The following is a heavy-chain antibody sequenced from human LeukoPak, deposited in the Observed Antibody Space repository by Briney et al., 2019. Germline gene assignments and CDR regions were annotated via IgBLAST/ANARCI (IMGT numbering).Heavy chain of an antibody. CDR3: ARSQDGYKGCFDY. V-gene: IGHV4-34*01. CDR1: GGSISSYY. Sequence: SETLSLTCTVSGGSISSYYWSWIRQPPGKGLEWIGEINHSGSTNYNPSLKSRVTISVDTSKNQFSLKLSSVAAADTAVYYCARSQDGYKGCFDYWGQGALVTVSS. D-gene: IGHD5-24*01. J-gene: IGHJ4*02. CDR2: INHSGST.